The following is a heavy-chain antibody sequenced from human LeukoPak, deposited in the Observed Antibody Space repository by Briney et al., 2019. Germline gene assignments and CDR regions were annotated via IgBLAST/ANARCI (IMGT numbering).Heavy chain of an antibody. CDR1: GGSFSGYY. J-gene: IGHJ4*02. D-gene: IGHD2-15*01. V-gene: IGHV4-34*01. CDR2: ISHSGSA. Sequence: SETLSLTCAVYGGSFSGYYWSWIRQPPGKGLEWIGKISHSGSANYNPSLKSRVTISVDTSKNQFSLKLNSVTAADTAVYYCASIGYCSGGSCYGVDYWGQGTLVTVSS. CDR3: ASIGYCSGGSCYGVDY.